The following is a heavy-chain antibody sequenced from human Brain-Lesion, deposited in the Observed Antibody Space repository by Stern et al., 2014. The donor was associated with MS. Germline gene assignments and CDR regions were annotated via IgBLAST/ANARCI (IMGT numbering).Heavy chain of an antibody. D-gene: IGHD3-10*01. Sequence: VQLVESGPGLVKPSETLSLTCTVSGGSISNSSYYWGWIRQPPGKGLEWIGSIYYRGSTYYNPSLKSRVTISMDTATNQFFLRLSSVTAADTAVYFCAKLWLGELPESPFDYWGQGTLVTVSS. J-gene: IGHJ4*02. V-gene: IGHV4-39*01. CDR2: IYYRGST. CDR3: AKLWLGELPESPFDY. CDR1: GGSISNSSYY.